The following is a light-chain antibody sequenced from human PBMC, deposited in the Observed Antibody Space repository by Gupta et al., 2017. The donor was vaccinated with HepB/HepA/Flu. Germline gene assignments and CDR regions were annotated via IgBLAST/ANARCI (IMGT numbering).Light chain of an antibody. CDR2: GKN. Sequence: SSDLTQDPAVSVALGQTVRITCQGDSLRIYYATWYQQKPGQAPLLVIYGKNNRPSGIPDRFSGSSSGDTASLTITGAQAEDEADYYCNSRDNSGDQLDVLFGGGTKLTVL. CDR1: SLRIYY. V-gene: IGLV3-19*01. J-gene: IGLJ3*02. CDR3: NSRDNSGDQLDVL.